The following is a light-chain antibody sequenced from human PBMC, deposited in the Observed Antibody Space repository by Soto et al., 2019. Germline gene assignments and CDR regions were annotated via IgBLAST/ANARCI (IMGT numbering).Light chain of an antibody. Sequence: IVMTQSPATLSVSPWERATLSCRASQSISSDVAWYRQKPGQPPTLLLYGASTRAIGIRARFSGSGSGTEVTLTINSLQSADFGTYYCQQYNDWPLSFGRGTKVEIK. CDR2: GAS. J-gene: IGKJ4*01. V-gene: IGKV3-15*01. CDR3: QQYNDWPLS. CDR1: QSISSD.